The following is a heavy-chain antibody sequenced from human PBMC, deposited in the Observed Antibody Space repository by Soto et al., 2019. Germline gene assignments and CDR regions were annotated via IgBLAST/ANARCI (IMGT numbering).Heavy chain of an antibody. CDR1: GGSFSGYY. CDR2: INHSGST. J-gene: IGHJ4*02. CDR3: ARGGRVLPHY. D-gene: IGHD3-10*01. Sequence: QVQLQQWGAGLLKPSETLSLTCAVYGGSFSGYYWSWIRQPPGKGLEWIWEINHSGSTNYNPSLKRRVTISVDTSKNQFSLKLSSVTSADTAVYCCARGGRVLPHYWGQGTLVTVSS. V-gene: IGHV4-34*01.